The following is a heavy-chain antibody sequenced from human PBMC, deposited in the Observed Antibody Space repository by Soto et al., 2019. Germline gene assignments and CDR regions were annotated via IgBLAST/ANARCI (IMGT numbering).Heavy chain of an antibody. CDR1: GGSISSYY. CDR2: IYYSGST. J-gene: IGHJ2*01. D-gene: IGHD2-15*01. V-gene: IGHV4-59*01. Sequence: QVQLQESGPGLVKPSETLSLTCTVSGGSISSYYWSWIRQPPGKGLEWIGYIYYSGSTNYNPSLNSRGTISVNTSMNKCALKLSSVTAADTAVYYCARGFACSGGNCYAYWYFDHWGRGTLVTVSS. CDR3: ARGFACSGGNCYAYWYFDH.